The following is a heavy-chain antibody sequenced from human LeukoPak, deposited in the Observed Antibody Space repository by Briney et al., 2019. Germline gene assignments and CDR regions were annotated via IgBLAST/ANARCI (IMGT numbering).Heavy chain of an antibody. J-gene: IGHJ6*02. CDR1: GYTFTSYD. D-gene: IGHD3-10*01. CDR3: ASAPKYYGSGSYSYYYYGKDV. CDR2: MNPNSGNT. Sequence: ASVKVSCKASGYTFTSYDINWVRQATGQGLEWMGWMNPNSGNTGYAQKFQGRVTMTRNTSISTAYMELSSLRSEDTAVYYCASAPKYYGSGSYSYYYYGKDVWGQGTTVTVSS. V-gene: IGHV1-8*01.